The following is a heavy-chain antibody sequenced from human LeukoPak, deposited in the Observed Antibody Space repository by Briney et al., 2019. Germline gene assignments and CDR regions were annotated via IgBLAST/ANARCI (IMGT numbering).Heavy chain of an antibody. D-gene: IGHD3-9*01. CDR2: IKSKTDGGTT. Sequence: PGGSLRLSCAASGFTFSNAWMSWVRQAPGKGLEWVGRIKSKTDGGTTVYAAPVKGRFTISRDDSKNTLYLQINSLKTEDTAVYYCTTEAYYDILTGYYNVRYFDYWGQGTLVTVSS. CDR1: GFTFSNAW. CDR3: TTEAYYDILTGYYNVRYFDY. J-gene: IGHJ4*02. V-gene: IGHV3-15*01.